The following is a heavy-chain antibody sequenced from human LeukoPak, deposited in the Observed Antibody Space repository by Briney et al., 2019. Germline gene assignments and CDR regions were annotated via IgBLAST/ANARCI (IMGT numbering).Heavy chain of an antibody. J-gene: IGHJ5*02. CDR3: TRDTGTTGEVKFDP. CDR2: IYHSGST. CDR1: GYSISSGYY. V-gene: IGHV4-38-2*02. Sequence: PSETLSLTCTVSGYSISSGYYWGWIRQPPGQGLEWIGSIYHSGSTYYNPSLKSRVTISVDTSKNQFSLKLSSVTAADTAVYYCTRDTGTTGEVKFDPWGQGTLVTVSS. D-gene: IGHD4-17*01.